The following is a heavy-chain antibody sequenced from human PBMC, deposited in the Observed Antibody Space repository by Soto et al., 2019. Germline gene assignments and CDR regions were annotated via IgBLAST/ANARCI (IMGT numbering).Heavy chain of an antibody. CDR1: GYTFTSYY. D-gene: IGHD4-17*01. J-gene: IGHJ6*04. CDR3: ARDERSYGDTYYYGMDV. Sequence: ASVKVSCKASGYTFTSYYMHWVRQAPGQGLEWMGIINPSGGSTSYAQKFQGRVTMTRDTSTSTVYMELSSLRSEDTAVYYCARDERSYGDTYYYGMDVWGEGTTVTVSS. V-gene: IGHV1-46*01. CDR2: INPSGGST.